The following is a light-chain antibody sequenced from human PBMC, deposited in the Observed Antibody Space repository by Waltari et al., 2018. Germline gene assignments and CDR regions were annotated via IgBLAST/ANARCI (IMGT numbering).Light chain of an antibody. Sequence: DIQMTQSPSTLSASVGDRVAITCRPSQSVNSWLAWYQQKPGKAPKFLIYKASILESGVPSRFSGSGSGTEFTLTISNLQPDDFATYYCQQYNRYSTFGQGTKVELK. J-gene: IGKJ1*01. CDR2: KAS. CDR1: QSVNSW. V-gene: IGKV1-5*03. CDR3: QQYNRYST.